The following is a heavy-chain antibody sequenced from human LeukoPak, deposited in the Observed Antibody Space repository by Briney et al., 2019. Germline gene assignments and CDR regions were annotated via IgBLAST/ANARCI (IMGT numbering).Heavy chain of an antibody. CDR3: ARGGAAGIYGMDV. CDR1: GFTSSSHG. CDR2: ISYDGSNK. D-gene: IGHD6-13*01. J-gene: IGHJ6*02. Sequence: GGSLRLSCAASGFTSSSHGTHWVRQAPGKGLEWVTFISYDGSNKDYADSVKGRFTISRDNSKNTLYLQVDSLRPEDTAVYYCARGGAAGIYGMDVWGQGAIMTVTS. V-gene: IGHV3-30*02.